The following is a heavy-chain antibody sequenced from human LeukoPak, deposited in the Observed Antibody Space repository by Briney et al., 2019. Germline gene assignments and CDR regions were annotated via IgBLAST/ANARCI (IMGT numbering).Heavy chain of an antibody. CDR2: IYPGDSDT. J-gene: IGHJ3*02. CDR3: ARSAYYYDSSGPEDQAFDI. CDR1: GYSFTSYW. V-gene: IGHV5-51*01. Sequence: GESLKISCKGSGYSFTSYWIGWVRQMPGKGLEWMGIIYPGDSDTRYSPSFQGQVTISADKSISTAYLQWSSLKASDTAMYYCARSAYYYDSSGPEDQAFDIWGQGTMVTVSS. D-gene: IGHD3-22*01.